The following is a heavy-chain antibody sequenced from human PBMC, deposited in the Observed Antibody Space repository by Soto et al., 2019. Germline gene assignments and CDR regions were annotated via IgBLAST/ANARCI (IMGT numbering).Heavy chain of an antibody. V-gene: IGHV3-23*01. CDR1: GFTFSSSA. CDR3: AKRDSYLDY. CDR2: ISGSGGST. J-gene: IGHJ4*02. D-gene: IGHD4-4*01. Sequence: LRLYCAASGFTFSSSAMSWVRQAPGKGLEWVSAISGSGGSTSYADSVKVRSTISRDNSKNTLYLQMNSLRAEDTAVYYCAKRDSYLDYWGQGTLVTVSS.